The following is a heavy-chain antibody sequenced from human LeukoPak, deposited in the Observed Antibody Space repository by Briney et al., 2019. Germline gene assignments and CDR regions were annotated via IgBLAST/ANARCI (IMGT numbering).Heavy chain of an antibody. D-gene: IGHD4-17*01. J-gene: IGHJ3*02. CDR2: IIPILGIA. V-gene: IGHV1-69*04. CDR1: GGTFSSYA. Sequence: SVKVSCKASGGTFSSYAISWVRQAPGQGLEWMGRIIPILGIANYAQKFQGRVTITADKSTSTAYMELSSLRSGDTAVYYCARARSGDYGDLDAFDICGQGTMVTVSS. CDR3: ARARSGDYGDLDAFDI.